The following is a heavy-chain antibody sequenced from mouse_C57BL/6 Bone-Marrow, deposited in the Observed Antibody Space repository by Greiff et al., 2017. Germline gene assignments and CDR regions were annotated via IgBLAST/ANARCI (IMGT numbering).Heavy chain of an antibody. V-gene: IGHV14-2*01. D-gene: IGHD2-2*01. J-gene: IGHJ2*01. CDR2: IDPEDGET. Sequence: EVKVEESGAELVKPGASVKLSCTASGFNIKDYYMHWVKQRPEQGLEWIGRIDPEDGETKYAPKFQGKATITADTSSNTAYLQLSRLTSEDTAVYYCARGEGYDVIDYWCQGTTLTVSS. CDR1: GFNIKDYY. CDR3: ARGEGYDVIDY.